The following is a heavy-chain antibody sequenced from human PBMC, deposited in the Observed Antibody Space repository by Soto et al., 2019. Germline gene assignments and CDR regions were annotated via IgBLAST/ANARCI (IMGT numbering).Heavy chain of an antibody. V-gene: IGHV1-46*01. Sequence: QVQLVQSGAEVKKPGASVKLSCKASGYTFTSYYIHWVRQAPGQGLEWIGIINPNGGSTNYAHNFKGRRTVTRDTSTATVYMELGALTSEDSAVYYCARGLGLGDYWGQGTLVTVSS. D-gene: IGHD3-9*01. CDR3: ARGLGLGDY. CDR1: GYTFTSYY. CDR2: INPNGGST. J-gene: IGHJ4*02.